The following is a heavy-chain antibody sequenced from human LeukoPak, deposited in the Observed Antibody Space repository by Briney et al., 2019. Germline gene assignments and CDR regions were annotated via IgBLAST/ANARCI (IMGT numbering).Heavy chain of an antibody. CDR1: GGSFSGYY. CDR3: AKIRAPAYDF. Sequence: PSETLSLTCAVYGGSFSGYYWSWIRQPPGKGLEWVSAISSSGDSTYYADSVKGRFTISRDNSKNTLYLQMSRQRAEDTAIYYCAKIRAPAYDFWGQGTMVTVSS. CDR2: ISSSGDST. V-gene: IGHV3-23*01. J-gene: IGHJ3*01. D-gene: IGHD3-3*02.